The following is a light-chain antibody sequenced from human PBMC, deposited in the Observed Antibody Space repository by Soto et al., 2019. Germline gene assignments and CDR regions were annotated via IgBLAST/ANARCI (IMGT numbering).Light chain of an antibody. J-gene: IGLJ2*01. CDR2: EDN. V-gene: IGLV3-1*01. Sequence: SYELTQPPSVSVSPGQTASITCSGDKLGDKYACWYQQKPGQSPVLVIYEDNKRPSGIPERFSGSNSGNTATLTISGTQAMDEADYYCQAWDTNIAIFGGGTKVTVL. CDR1: KLGDKY. CDR3: QAWDTNIAI.